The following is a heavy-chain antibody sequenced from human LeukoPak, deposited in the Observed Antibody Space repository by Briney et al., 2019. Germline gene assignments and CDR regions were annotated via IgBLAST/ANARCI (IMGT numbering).Heavy chain of an antibody. J-gene: IGHJ4*02. CDR2: IYTSGST. CDR3: ARSETMTTVTKYCFDY. V-gene: IGHV4-61*02. CDR1: GGSISSGSYY. Sequence: PSQTLSLTCTVSGGSISSGSYYWSWIRQPAGKGLEWIGRIYTSGSTNYNPSLKSRVTISVDTSKNQFSLKLSSVTVADTAVYYCARSETMTTVTKYCFDYWGQGTLVTVSS. D-gene: IGHD4-11*01.